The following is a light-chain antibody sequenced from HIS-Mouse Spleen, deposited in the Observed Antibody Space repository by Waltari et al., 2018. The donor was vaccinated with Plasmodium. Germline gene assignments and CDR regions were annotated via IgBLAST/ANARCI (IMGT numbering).Light chain of an antibody. CDR1: QSVSSN. Sequence: EIVMTQSPATLSVSPGERATLSCRASQSVSSNLAWYQQKPGQAPRLLSYGASTRATGIPARCSGSGSGTEVTLTISSLQSEDFAVYYCQQYNNWSFTFGPGTKVDIK. CDR2: GAS. CDR3: QQYNNWSFT. J-gene: IGKJ3*01. V-gene: IGKV3-15*01.